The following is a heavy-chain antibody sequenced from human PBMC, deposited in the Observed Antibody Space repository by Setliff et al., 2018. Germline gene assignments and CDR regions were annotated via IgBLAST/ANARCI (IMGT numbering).Heavy chain of an antibody. CDR3: ARVGGSYYNPFDY. V-gene: IGHV3-30*04. Sequence: GGSLRLSCAASGFTFSSYAMHWVRQAPGKGLEWVAVISYDGSNKYYADSVKGRFTVSRDNSKNTLYLQMNSLRAEDTAVYYCARVGGSYYNPFDYWGQGTLVTVSS. J-gene: IGHJ4*02. D-gene: IGHD1-26*01. CDR2: ISYDGSNK. CDR1: GFTFSSYA.